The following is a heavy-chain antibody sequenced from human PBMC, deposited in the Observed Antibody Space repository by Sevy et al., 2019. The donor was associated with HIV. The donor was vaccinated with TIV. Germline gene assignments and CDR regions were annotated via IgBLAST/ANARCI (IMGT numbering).Heavy chain of an antibody. CDR3: ARGRFRSGSYVLGIYYYGMDV. J-gene: IGHJ6*02. Sequence: SETLSLTCAVYGGSFSGYYWSWIRQPPGKGLEWIGEINHSGSTNYNPSLKSRVTISVDTSKNQFSLKLSSVTAADTAVYYCARGRFRSGSYVLGIYYYGMDVWGQGTTVTVSS. CDR2: INHSGST. V-gene: IGHV4-34*01. D-gene: IGHD3-10*01. CDR1: GGSFSGYY.